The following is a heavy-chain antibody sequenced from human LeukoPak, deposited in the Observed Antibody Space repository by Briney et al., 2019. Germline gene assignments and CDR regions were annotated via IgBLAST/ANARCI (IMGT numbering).Heavy chain of an antibody. CDR3: ARSPYYYDSSGPEY. Sequence: SETLSLTCAVYGGSFSGYYWSWIRQPAGKGLEWIGRIYTSGSTNYNPSLKSRVTISVDTSKNQFSLKLSSVTAADTAVYYCARSPYYYDSSGPEYWGQGTLVTVSS. V-gene: IGHV4-59*10. CDR2: IYTSGST. CDR1: GGSFSGYY. D-gene: IGHD3-22*01. J-gene: IGHJ4*02.